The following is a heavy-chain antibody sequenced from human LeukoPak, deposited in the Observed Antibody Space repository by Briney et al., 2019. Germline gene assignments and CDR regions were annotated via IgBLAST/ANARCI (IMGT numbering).Heavy chain of an antibody. J-gene: IGHJ6*03. Sequence: DPGGSLRLSCAASGFTFTDYSMTWVRQAPGNGLEWVSSISTVSTYKFYSDSVKGRFTISRDNAKNILYLQMSSLSAEDTAVYYCARDGSGFYLYYYMDVWGRGTPVTVSS. CDR3: ARDGSGFYLYYYMDV. V-gene: IGHV3-21*01. CDR2: ISTVSTYK. CDR1: GFTFTDYS. D-gene: IGHD6-25*01.